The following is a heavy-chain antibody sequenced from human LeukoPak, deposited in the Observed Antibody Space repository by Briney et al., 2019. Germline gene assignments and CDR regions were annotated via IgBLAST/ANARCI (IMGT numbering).Heavy chain of an antibody. D-gene: IGHD3-10*02. V-gene: IGHV3-23*01. Sequence: GGSLRLSCEASGFTFSNYDMSWVRQAPGKGLEWVSAISASGGSTYYADSVKGRFTISRDNAKNSLYLQMNSLRAEDTAVYYCAELGITMIGGVWGKGTTVTISS. CDR3: AELGITMIGGV. J-gene: IGHJ6*04. CDR2: ISASGGST. CDR1: GFTFSNYD.